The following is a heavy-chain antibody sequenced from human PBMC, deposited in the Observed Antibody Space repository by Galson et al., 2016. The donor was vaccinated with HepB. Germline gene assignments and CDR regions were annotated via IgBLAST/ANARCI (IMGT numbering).Heavy chain of an antibody. J-gene: IGHJ4*02. CDR2: IDYSGRT. D-gene: IGHD5-24*01. V-gene: IGHV4-39*02. CDR1: GDSISSSNYL. CDR3: ARRKLNYRRDGYSLIDY. Sequence: VSGDSISSSNYLWGWIRQPPGKGLEWLGTIDYSGRTYYNPSLKSRVTISVDTSKIHFSLKLRSVTAADTAIYYCARRKLNYRRDGYSLIDYWGQGTLVTVSS.